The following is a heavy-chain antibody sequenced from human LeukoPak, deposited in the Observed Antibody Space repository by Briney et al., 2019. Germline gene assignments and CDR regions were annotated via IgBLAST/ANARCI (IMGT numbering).Heavy chain of an antibody. CDR1: GDSISSYY. CDR3: ARLPYCGGDCKLLDY. Sequence: SETLSLTCSVSGDSISSYYWSWIRQPAGKGLEWIGRVYPSGGTNYSPSLKSRVTMSLDTSKNQFSLKLSSVTAADTAVYYCARLPYCGGDCKLLDYWGQGTLVTVSS. D-gene: IGHD2-21*02. V-gene: IGHV4-4*07. J-gene: IGHJ4*02. CDR2: VYPSGGT.